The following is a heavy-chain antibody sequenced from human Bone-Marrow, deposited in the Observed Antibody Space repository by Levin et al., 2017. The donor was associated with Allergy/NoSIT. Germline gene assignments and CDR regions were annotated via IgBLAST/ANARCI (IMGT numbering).Heavy chain of an antibody. CDR2: IYPGDSET. CDR1: GYSFTSYW. D-gene: IGHD6-19*01. Sequence: PGESLKISCQASGYSFTSYWIGWVRQMPGKGLEWMGIIYPGDSETKYSPSFQGQVTISADTSINTAYLQWSSLKASDTAIYYCARRGYSSGWSYWGQGTLVTVSS. CDR3: ARRGYSSGWSY. V-gene: IGHV5-51*01. J-gene: IGHJ4*02.